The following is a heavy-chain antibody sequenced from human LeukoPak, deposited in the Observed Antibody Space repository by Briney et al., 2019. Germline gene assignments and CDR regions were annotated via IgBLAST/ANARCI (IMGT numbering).Heavy chain of an antibody. CDR3: ARAIFGVFTA. Sequence: SETLSLTCTVSGGSISSSSYYWGWIRQPPGEGLEWIGSIYYSGSTYYNPSLKSRVTISVDTSKNQFSLKLSSVTAADTAVYYCARAIFGVFTAWGQGTLVTVSS. D-gene: IGHD3-3*01. CDR1: GGSISSSSYY. J-gene: IGHJ5*02. V-gene: IGHV4-39*07. CDR2: IYYSGST.